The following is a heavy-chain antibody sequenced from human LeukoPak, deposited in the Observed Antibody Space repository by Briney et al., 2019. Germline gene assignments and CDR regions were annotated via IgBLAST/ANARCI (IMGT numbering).Heavy chain of an antibody. D-gene: IGHD3-22*01. V-gene: IGHV1-69*05. CDR2: IIPIFGTA. J-gene: IGHJ4*02. CDR1: GGTFSSYA. CDR3: ARDEAPYNYYDSSGPEGY. Sequence: SVKVSCKASGGTFSSYAISWVRQDPGQGREWMGGIIPIFGTANYAQKFQGRVTITTDESTSTAYMELRSLRSDDTAVYYCARDEAPYNYYDSSGPEGYWGQGTLVTVSS.